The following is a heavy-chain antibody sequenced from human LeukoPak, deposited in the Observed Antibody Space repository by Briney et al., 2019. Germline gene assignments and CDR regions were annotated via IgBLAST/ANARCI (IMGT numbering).Heavy chain of an antibody. V-gene: IGHV4-59*08. CDR3: ARLLASYSSGWPYYFDY. CDR2: IYYSGST. Sequence: NPSETLSLTCTVSGGSISSYYWSWIRQPPGKGLEWIGYIYYSGSTNYNPSLKSRVTISVDTSKNQFSLKLNSVTAADTAVYYCARLLASYSSGWPYYFDYWGQGILVTVSS. CDR1: GGSISSYY. J-gene: IGHJ4*02. D-gene: IGHD6-19*01.